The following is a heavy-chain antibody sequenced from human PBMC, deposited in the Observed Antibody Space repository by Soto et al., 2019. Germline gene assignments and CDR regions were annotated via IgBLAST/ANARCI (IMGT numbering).Heavy chain of an antibody. J-gene: IGHJ4*02. CDR2: ISASGGST. V-gene: IGHV3-23*01. CDR3: ARGAVMPDS. Sequence: PGGSLRLSCAASGFTFDSFAMTWVRQAPGKGLEWVSAISASGGSTFYADPVKGRFTISRDSSKNTLYLQMNSLRAEDTAVYYCARGAVMPDSWGQGTLVTVSS. CDR1: GFTFDSFA. D-gene: IGHD3-16*01.